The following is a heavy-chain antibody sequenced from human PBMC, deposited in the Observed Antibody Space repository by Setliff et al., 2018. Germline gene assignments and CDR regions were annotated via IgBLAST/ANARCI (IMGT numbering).Heavy chain of an antibody. Sequence: PSETLSLTCTLSGVSFSSGGYYWGWIRQPPGKGLEWIGSVYYSGTTKYNPSLGSRVTISVDASKNQFSLKLSSVTAADTAVYYCARHKTGAVGTGEHFQHWGQGTLVTVSS. CDR3: ARHKTGAVGTGEHFQH. CDR1: GVSFSSGGYY. J-gene: IGHJ1*01. D-gene: IGHD6-19*01. CDR2: VYYSGTT. V-gene: IGHV4-39*01.